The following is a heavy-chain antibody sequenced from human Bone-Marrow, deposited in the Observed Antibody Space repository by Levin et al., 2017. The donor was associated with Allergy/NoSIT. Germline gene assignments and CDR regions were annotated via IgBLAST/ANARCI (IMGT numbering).Heavy chain of an antibody. CDR1: GFTFSSYA. D-gene: IGHD2-2*01. CDR2: ISVGNHYI. CDR3: ATASGYCGSTTCHYYFND. V-gene: IGHV3-21*06. J-gene: IGHJ4*02. Sequence: PGGSLRLSCSASGFTFSSYAMTWVRQAPGKGLEWVASISVGNHYIYHADSMKGRFTISRDDAKNSLYLQMNGLRVEDTAVYYCATASGYCGSTTCHYYFNDWGRGTLVTVSS.